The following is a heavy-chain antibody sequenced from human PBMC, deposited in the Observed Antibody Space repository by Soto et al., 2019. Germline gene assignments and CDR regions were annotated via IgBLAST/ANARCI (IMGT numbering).Heavy chain of an antibody. Sequence: EVQLLESGGGLVQPGGSLRLSCAASGFTFSSYAMSWVRQAPGKGLEWVSAISGSGGSTYYADSVKGRFTISRDNSKNTLYLHMNSLRAEDTAVYYCAKPITMIVVASSFDYWGQGTLVTVSS. V-gene: IGHV3-23*01. CDR2: ISGSGGST. D-gene: IGHD3-22*01. CDR3: AKPITMIVVASSFDY. CDR1: GFTFSSYA. J-gene: IGHJ4*02.